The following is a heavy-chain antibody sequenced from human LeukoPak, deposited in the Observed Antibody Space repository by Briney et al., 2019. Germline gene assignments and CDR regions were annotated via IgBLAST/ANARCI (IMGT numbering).Heavy chain of an antibody. CDR2: IYTSGST. CDR1: GGSISSYY. Sequence: SGTLSLTCTVSGGSISSYYWSWIRQPAGKGLEWIGRIYTSGSTNYNPSLKSRVTISVDKSKNQFSLKLSSVTAADTAVYYCARDQGQLPNFDYWGQGTLVTVSS. J-gene: IGHJ4*02. D-gene: IGHD5-18*01. CDR3: ARDQGQLPNFDY. V-gene: IGHV4-4*07.